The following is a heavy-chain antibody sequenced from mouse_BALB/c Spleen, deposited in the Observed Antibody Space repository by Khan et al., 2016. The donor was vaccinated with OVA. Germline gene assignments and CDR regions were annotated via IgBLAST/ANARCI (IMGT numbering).Heavy chain of an antibody. CDR2: INPHIGET. V-gene: IGHV1-20*02. D-gene: IGHD1-1*01. CDR1: GYSFTGYF. J-gene: IGHJ2*01. CDR3: ARIYGSDFDY. Sequence: VRLQQSGPELVKPGASVKLSCKASGYSFTGYFMNWVMQSHGKSLEWIGRINPHIGETFYNQKFKGKATLTVDESSSTAHMELRSLASEDSAVYYCARIYGSDFDYWGQGTTLTVSS.